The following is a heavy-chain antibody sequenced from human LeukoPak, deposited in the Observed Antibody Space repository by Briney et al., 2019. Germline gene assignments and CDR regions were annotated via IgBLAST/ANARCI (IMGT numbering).Heavy chain of an antibody. CDR2: ISYDGSNK. V-gene: IGHV3-30-3*01. CDR3: ASSLSLGELSHIGTSGFDI. D-gene: IGHD3-16*02. Sequence: GGSLRLSCAASGFTFSSYAMHWVRQAPGKGLEWVAVISYDGSNKYYADSVKGRFTISRDNSKNTLYLQMNSLRAEDTAVYYCASSLSLGELSHIGTSGFDIWGQGTMVTVSS. CDR1: GFTFSSYA. J-gene: IGHJ3*02.